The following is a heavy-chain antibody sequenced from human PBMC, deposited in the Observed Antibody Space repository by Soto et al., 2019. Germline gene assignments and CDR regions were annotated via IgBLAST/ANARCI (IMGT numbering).Heavy chain of an antibody. V-gene: IGHV3-33*01. CDR2: IWYDGSNK. Sequence: QVQLVESGGGVVQPGRSLRLSCAASGFTFSSYGMHWVRQAPGKGLEWVAVIWYDGSNKYYADSVKGRFTISRDNSKNTLYLQMNSLRAEDTAVYYCAREGYKWQQPENNNWFDPWGQGTLVTVSS. J-gene: IGHJ5*02. D-gene: IGHD1-1*01. CDR1: GFTFSSYG. CDR3: AREGYKWQQPENNNWFDP.